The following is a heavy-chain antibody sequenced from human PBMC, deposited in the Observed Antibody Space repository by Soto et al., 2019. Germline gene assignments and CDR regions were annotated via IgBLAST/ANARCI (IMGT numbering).Heavy chain of an antibody. Sequence: QVQLQESGPGLVKPSQTLSLTCTVSGGSISSGGYYWSWIRQHPGKGLGWIGYIYYSGRTYYNPSLKSRVTIAVDTAKNQFSLKLRCVTAADTAVDYCAGAQGGIAAAGPDSWGQGTLVTVSS. CDR2: IYYSGRT. J-gene: IGHJ5*01. CDR3: AGAQGGIAAAGPDS. D-gene: IGHD6-13*01. CDR1: GGSISSGGYY. V-gene: IGHV4-31*03.